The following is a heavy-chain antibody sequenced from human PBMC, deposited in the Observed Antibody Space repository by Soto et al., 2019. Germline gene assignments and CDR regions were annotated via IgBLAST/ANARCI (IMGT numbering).Heavy chain of an antibody. Sequence: GGSLRLCCAASGLTFSSYAMSWVRQAPGKGLEWVSAISGSGGSTYYADSVKGRFTISRDNSKNTLYLQMNSLRAEDTAVYYCATAYYDFWSGYLYYFDYWGQGTLVTVSS. CDR1: GLTFSSYA. J-gene: IGHJ4*02. CDR3: ATAYYDFWSGYLYYFDY. V-gene: IGHV3-23*01. CDR2: ISGSGGST. D-gene: IGHD3-3*01.